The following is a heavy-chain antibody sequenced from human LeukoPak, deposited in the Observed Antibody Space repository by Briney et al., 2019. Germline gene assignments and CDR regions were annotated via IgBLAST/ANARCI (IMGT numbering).Heavy chain of an antibody. J-gene: IGHJ4*02. CDR2: IKCKTDGGTT. Sequence: GGTLSLSCAAPGFTFSNAWMSWVRQAPGKGLEWVGRIKCKTDGGTTDYAAPVKGRFTISRDDSKNTLYLQMNSLKTEDTAVYYCTTDPLILWFGELFPFDYWGQGTLVTVSS. D-gene: IGHD3-10*01. V-gene: IGHV3-15*01. CDR3: TTDPLILWFGELFPFDY. CDR1: GFTFSNAW.